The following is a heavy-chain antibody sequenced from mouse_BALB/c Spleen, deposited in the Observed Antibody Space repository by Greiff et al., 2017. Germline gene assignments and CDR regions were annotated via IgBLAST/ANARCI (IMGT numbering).Heavy chain of an antibody. CDR3: AREGITTATFAY. CDR1: GFTFSDYY. J-gene: IGHJ3*01. CDR2: ISDGGSYT. Sequence: EVLLVESGGGLVKPGGSLKLSCAASGFTFSDYYMYWVRQTPEKRLEWVATISDGGSYTYYPDSVKGRFTISRDNAKNNLYLQMSSLKSEDTAMYYCAREGITTATFAYWGQGTLVTVSA. V-gene: IGHV5-4*02. D-gene: IGHD1-2*01.